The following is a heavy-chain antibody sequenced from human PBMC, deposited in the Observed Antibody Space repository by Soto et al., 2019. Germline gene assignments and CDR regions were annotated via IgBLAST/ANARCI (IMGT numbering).Heavy chain of an antibody. CDR1: GGSISSYY. Sequence: PSETLSLTCTVSGGSISSYYWSWIRQPPGKGLEWIGYIYYSGSTNYNPSLKSRVTISVDTSKNQFSLKLSSVTAADTAVYYCARGFRNGYYDFWSGYWYFDPWGQGTLVTVS. CDR3: ARGFRNGYYDFWSGYWYFDP. CDR2: IYYSGST. V-gene: IGHV4-59*01. J-gene: IGHJ5*02. D-gene: IGHD3-3*01.